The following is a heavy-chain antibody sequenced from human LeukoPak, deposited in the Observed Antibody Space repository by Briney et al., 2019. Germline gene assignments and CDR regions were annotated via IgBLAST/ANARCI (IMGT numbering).Heavy chain of an antibody. CDR3: ARSPRIQLWYLGFDY. Sequence: SETLSLTCTVSGGSISRYYWSWIRQPPGKGLEWIGYIYYSGSTNYNPSLKSRVTISVDTSKNQFSLKLSSVTAADTAVYYCARSPRIQLWYLGFDYWGQGTLVTVSS. J-gene: IGHJ4*02. D-gene: IGHD5-18*01. CDR2: IYYSGST. V-gene: IGHV4-59*01. CDR1: GGSISRYY.